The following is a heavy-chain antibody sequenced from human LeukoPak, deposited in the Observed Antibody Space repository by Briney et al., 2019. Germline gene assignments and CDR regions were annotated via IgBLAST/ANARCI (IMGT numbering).Heavy chain of an antibody. CDR2: IIPIFGTA. Sequence: GASVKVSCKASGGTFSSYAISWVRRAPGQGFEWMGGIIPIFGTANYAQKFQGRVTITADKSTSTAYMELSSLRSEDTAVCYCATLRYFDWFSPYYFDYWGQGTLVTVSS. J-gene: IGHJ4*02. CDR1: GGTFSSYA. V-gene: IGHV1-69*06. CDR3: ATLRYFDWFSPYYFDY. D-gene: IGHD3-9*01.